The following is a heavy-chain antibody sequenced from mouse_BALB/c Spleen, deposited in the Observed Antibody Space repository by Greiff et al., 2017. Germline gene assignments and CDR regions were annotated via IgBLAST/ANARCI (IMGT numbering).Heavy chain of an antibody. CDR1: GDSITSGY. CDR3: ARLSKFITPMDY. V-gene: IGHV3-8*02. CDR2: ISYSGST. Sequence: VQLKQSGPSLVKPSQTLSLTCSVTGDSITSGYWNWIRKFPGNKLEYMGYISYSGSTYYNPSLKSRISITRDTSKNQYYLQLNSVTTEDTATYYCARLSKFITPMDYWGQGTSVTVSS. D-gene: IGHD1-1*01. J-gene: IGHJ4*01.